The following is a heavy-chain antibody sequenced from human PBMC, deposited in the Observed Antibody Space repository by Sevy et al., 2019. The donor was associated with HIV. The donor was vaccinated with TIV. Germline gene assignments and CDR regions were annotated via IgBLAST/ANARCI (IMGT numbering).Heavy chain of an antibody. CDR1: GYRFTSYG. V-gene: IGHV5-51*01. CDR3: ARQYYGSGSYYNSFFDY. Sequence: ASVKVSCKASGYRFTSYGIGWVRQMPGKGLEWMGITYPGDSDTRYSPSFQGQVTISADKSISTAYLQWSSLKASDTAMYYCARQYYGSGSYYNSFFDYCGQGTLVTVSS. CDR2: TYPGDSDT. D-gene: IGHD3-10*01. J-gene: IGHJ4*02.